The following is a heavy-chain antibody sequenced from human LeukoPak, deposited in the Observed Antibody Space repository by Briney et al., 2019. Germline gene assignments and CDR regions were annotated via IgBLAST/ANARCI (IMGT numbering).Heavy chain of an antibody. CDR1: GGSISSSNYY. D-gene: IGHD3-22*01. V-gene: IGHV4-39*01. Sequence: SETLSLTCSVSGGSISSSNYYWGWIRQPPGQGLEWIGTVFYSGSPYYNPSLKSRVTISMDTSKNQFSLNLTSVTAADTAVYYCASLHSGGYHRPYYYYYYVDVWGKGTTVTVSS. CDR2: VFYSGSP. CDR3: ASLHSGGYHRPYYYYYYVDV. J-gene: IGHJ6*03.